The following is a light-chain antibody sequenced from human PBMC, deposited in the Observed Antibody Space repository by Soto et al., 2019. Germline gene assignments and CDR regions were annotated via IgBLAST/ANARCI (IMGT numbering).Light chain of an antibody. CDR1: QNIRNW. J-gene: IGKJ1*01. CDR3: QQYGISRT. CDR2: DAS. Sequence: VQVSQSAFTLSASIGACVPLTGRARQNIRNWLAWYQQKPGKAPNPLIYDASRGKSEVPARFSGSGSGTDFTLTISRLEPEDFAVYYCQQYGISRTFGQGTKVDI. V-gene: IGKV1-5*01.